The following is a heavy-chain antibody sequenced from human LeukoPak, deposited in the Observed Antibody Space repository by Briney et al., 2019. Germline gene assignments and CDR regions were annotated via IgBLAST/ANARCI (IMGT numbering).Heavy chain of an antibody. D-gene: IGHD2-15*01. V-gene: IGHV1-18*01. CDR1: GYNFTSYG. CDR3: ARVPLLRFFDY. J-gene: IGHJ4*02. CDR2: ISAYNGNT. Sequence: ASVKVSFKASGYNFTSYGISWVRQAPGQGLEWMGWISAYNGNTNYAQKLQGRVTMTTDTSTSTAYMELRSLRSDDTAVYYCARVPLLRFFDYWGQGSLVTVSS.